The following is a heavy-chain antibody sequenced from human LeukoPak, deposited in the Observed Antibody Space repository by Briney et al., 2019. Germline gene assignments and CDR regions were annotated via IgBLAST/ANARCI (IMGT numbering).Heavy chain of an antibody. CDR2: ISGSGGST. J-gene: IGHJ4*02. Sequence: PGGSLRLSCAASGFTFSSYAMSWVRQAPGKGLEWVSAISGSGGSTYYADSVKGRFTISRDNAKNSVYLQMNSLRAEETAVYYCARGGSDYWGQGTLVTVSS. CDR1: GFTFSSYA. CDR3: ARGGSDY. D-gene: IGHD2-15*01. V-gene: IGHV3-23*01.